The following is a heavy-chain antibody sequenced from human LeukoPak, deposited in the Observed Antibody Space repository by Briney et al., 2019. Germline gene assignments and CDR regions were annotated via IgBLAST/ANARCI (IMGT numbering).Heavy chain of an antibody. CDR1: EFTFTSYE. CDR3: AKAPVTTCSGAYCYPFDY. V-gene: IGHV3-48*03. J-gene: IGHJ4*02. Sequence: PGGSLRLSCAASEFTFTSYEMNWVRQAPGKGLEWVSYISSSGSTIYYADSVKGRFTISRDSSKNTLYLQMNRLRAEDAAVYYCAKAPVTTCSGAYCYPFDYWGQGTLVTVSS. CDR2: ISSSGSTI. D-gene: IGHD2-21*01.